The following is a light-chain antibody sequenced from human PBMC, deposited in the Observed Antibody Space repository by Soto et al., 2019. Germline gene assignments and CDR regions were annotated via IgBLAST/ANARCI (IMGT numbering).Light chain of an antibody. J-gene: IGLJ1*01. V-gene: IGLV2-14*01. CDR1: SSDVGGYNY. CDR2: EVI. CDR3: ISYTSSGTLV. Sequence: QSALTQPASVSGSPGQSITISCTGTSSDVGGYNYVSWYQQHPGKAPKLMIYEVINRPSGVSNRFSGSKPGNTASLSISGLQAEDEADYYCISYTSSGTLVFGTGTKVTVL.